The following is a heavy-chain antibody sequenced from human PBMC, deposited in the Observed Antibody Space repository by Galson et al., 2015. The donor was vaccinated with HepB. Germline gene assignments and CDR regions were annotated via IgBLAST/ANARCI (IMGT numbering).Heavy chain of an antibody. D-gene: IGHD5-18*01. CDR3: ARDLIQLWLRRDYGDPGPDWYFDL. J-gene: IGHJ2*01. Sequence: QSGAEVKKPGASVKVSCKAYRYTFTKLGISWVRQAPGQGLEWMGWINTNTGNPTYAQGFTGRFVFSLDTSVSTAYLQISSLKAEDTAVYYCARDLIQLWLRRDYGDPGPDWYFDLWGRGSLVTVSS. CDR1: RYTFTKLG. CDR2: INTNTGNP. V-gene: IGHV7-4-1*02.